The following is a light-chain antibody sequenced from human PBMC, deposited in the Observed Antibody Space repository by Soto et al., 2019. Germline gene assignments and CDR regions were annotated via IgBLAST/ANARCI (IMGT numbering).Light chain of an antibody. Sequence: QSALTQPASVSGSPGQSITISCTGTSSDIGAYNYVSWYQQHPGKAPKVMIYKVSNRPSGVSDRFSGSKSANSASLTISGLQAEDEADYYCSSYSSSSSLDVFGTGTKLTVL. V-gene: IGLV2-14*01. CDR2: KVS. CDR1: SSDIGAYNY. J-gene: IGLJ1*01. CDR3: SSYSSSSSLDV.